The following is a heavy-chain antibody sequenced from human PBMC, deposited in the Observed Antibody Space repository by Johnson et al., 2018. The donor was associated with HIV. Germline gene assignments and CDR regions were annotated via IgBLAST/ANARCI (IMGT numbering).Heavy chain of an antibody. Sequence: VQLVESGGDLVQPGGSLRLSCVGSGFTFSTNWMHWVRQAPGKGLVWVSRINSDGSSTSYADSVKGRFTISRDNSKNTLYLQMNILSAEDTALYYCARAPEVRGVDAFDVWGQGTVVIVSS. D-gene: IGHD3-10*01. CDR2: INSDGSST. CDR3: ARAPEVRGVDAFDV. CDR1: GFTFSTNW. J-gene: IGHJ3*01. V-gene: IGHV3-74*01.